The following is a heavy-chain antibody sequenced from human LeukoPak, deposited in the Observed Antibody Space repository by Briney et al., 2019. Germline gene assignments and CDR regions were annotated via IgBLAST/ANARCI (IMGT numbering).Heavy chain of an antibody. CDR2: IYTSGST. J-gene: IGHJ4*02. V-gene: IGHV4-61*02. CDR1: GGSISSRLHY. D-gene: IGHD2-2*01. CDR3: ARETGEVPAAPIDY. Sequence: SETLSLTCNVSGGSISSRLHYWSWIRQPAGKGLEWIGRIYTSGSTNYNPSLKSRVTVSVDTSKNHFSLKLSSVTAADTAVYYCARETGEVPAAPIDYWGQGTLITVSS.